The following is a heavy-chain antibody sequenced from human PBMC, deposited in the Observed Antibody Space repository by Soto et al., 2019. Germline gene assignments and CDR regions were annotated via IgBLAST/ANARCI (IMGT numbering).Heavy chain of an antibody. V-gene: IGHV3-73*01. D-gene: IGHD6-6*01. J-gene: IGHJ4*02. Sequence: PGGSLRLSCAASGFTSVGPDLWKGLERVGRIRSKANNYATAYAASVKGRFTISRDDSKNTAYLQMNSLKTEDTAVYYCTVSSSSGYWGQGTLVTVSS. CDR2: IRSKANNYAT. CDR1: GFTSVG. CDR3: TVSSSSGY.